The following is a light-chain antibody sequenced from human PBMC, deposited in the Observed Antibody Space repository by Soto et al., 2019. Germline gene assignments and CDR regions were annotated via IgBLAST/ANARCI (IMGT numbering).Light chain of an antibody. CDR3: QQYNNWPPWT. V-gene: IGKV3-15*01. J-gene: IGKJ1*01. CDR1: QSVSSN. Sequence: EIVMTQSPATLSVSPGERATLSCWASQSVSSNLAWYQQKPGQAPRLLIYGASTRATGIPARFSGSGSGTEFTLTISSLQSEDFAVYYCQQYNNWPPWTFGQVTKMEMK. CDR2: GAS.